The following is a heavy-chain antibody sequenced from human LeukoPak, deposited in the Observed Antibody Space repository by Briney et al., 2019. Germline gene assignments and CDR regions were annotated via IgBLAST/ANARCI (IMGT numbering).Heavy chain of an antibody. CDR3: AHRFVQHCGGDCYSPSWFDP. CDR2: IFWDDEK. CDR1: GFSLSTRGVR. Sequence: KWSGPTLVKPTQTLTLTCTFSGFSLSTRGVRVGWIRQPPGKALEWLALIFWDDEKRYSPSLRSRLLITKDTSKNQVVLTVTNMDPVDTATYFCAHRFVQHCGGDCYSPSWFDPWGQGTLVTVSS. J-gene: IGHJ5*02. D-gene: IGHD2-21*02. V-gene: IGHV2-5*02.